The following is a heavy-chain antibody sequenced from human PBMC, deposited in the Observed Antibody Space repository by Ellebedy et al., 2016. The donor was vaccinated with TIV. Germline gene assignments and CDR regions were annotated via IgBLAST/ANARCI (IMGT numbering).Heavy chain of an antibody. CDR1: GFTFTSSA. V-gene: IGHV1-58*02. Sequence: AASVKVSCKASGFTFTSSAMQWVRQARGQRLEWIGWIVVGSGNTTYAQKFQARVTITRDMSTSTAYMELSSLRSEDTAVYYCAATSGSYRSMLLAGPLDDAFDIWGQGTMVTVSS. J-gene: IGHJ3*02. D-gene: IGHD1-26*01. CDR3: AATSGSYRSMLLAGPLDDAFDI. CDR2: IVVGSGNT.